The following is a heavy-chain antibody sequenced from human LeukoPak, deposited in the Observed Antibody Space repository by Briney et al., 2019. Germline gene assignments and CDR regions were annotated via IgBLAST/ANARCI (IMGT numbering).Heavy chain of an antibody. D-gene: IGHD2-15*01. V-gene: IGHV1-2*02. CDR1: GYTFTGYY. J-gene: IGHJ3*02. Sequence: GASVKVSCKASGYTFTGYYMHWVRQAPGQGLEWMGWINPNSGGTNYAQKFQGRVTMTRDTSISTAYMELSRLRSDDTAVYYCARNDCSGGSCHDAFDIWGQGTMATVSS. CDR3: ARNDCSGGSCHDAFDI. CDR2: INPNSGGT.